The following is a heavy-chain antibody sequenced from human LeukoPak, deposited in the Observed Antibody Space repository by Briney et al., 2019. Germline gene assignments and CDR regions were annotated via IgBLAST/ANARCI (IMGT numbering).Heavy chain of an antibody. Sequence: SETLSLTCTVSGGSISSYYWSWIRQPPGKGLEWIGYIHYSGSTNYNPSLKSRVTISVDTSKNQFSLKLSSVTAADTAVYYCARDGGYYDSSGYQEPDAFDIWGQGTMVTVSS. D-gene: IGHD3-22*01. CDR1: GGSISSYY. CDR3: ARDGGYYDSSGYQEPDAFDI. CDR2: IHYSGST. V-gene: IGHV4-59*01. J-gene: IGHJ3*02.